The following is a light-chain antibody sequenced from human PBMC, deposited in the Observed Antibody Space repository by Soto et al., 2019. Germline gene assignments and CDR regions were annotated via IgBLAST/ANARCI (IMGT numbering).Light chain of an antibody. CDR3: QQSGSSPIT. Sequence: EIVLTQSPGTLSLSPGERGTLSCRATESISSSYLAWYQQKPGQAPRLLIYGASSRATGIPDRFSGSGSGTDFTLTISRLEPEDFAVYYCQQSGSSPITFGQGTRL. CDR1: ESISSSY. CDR2: GAS. V-gene: IGKV3-20*01. J-gene: IGKJ5*01.